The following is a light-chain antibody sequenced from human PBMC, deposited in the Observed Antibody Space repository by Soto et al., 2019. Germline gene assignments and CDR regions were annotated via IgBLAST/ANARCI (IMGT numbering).Light chain of an antibody. Sequence: DIQMTQSPSSLSASVGDRVTITCRASQSISSYLNWYQQKPGKAPKLLIYAASSLKSGVPSRFSGSGSGTDFTLTISSLQPEDFATYNCQQSYSTPFTFGPGTKVDIK. V-gene: IGKV1-39*01. CDR1: QSISSY. CDR2: AAS. CDR3: QQSYSTPFT. J-gene: IGKJ3*01.